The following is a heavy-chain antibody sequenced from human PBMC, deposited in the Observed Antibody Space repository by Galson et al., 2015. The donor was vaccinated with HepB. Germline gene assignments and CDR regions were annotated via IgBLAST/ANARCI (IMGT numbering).Heavy chain of an antibody. D-gene: IGHD3-10*01. CDR3: ARDLPNYYGSGSYYNGADY. Sequence: SLRLSCAASEFTFSDYYMSWIRQAPGQGLEWVSYISSSSSYTNYADSVKGRFTISRDNAKNSLYLQMNSLRAEDTAVYYCARDLPNYYGSGSYYNGADYWGQGTLVTVSS. J-gene: IGHJ4*02. CDR1: EFTFSDYY. V-gene: IGHV3-11*06. CDR2: ISSSSSYT.